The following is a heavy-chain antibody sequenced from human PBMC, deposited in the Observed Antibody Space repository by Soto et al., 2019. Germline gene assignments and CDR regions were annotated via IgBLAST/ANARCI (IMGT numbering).Heavy chain of an antibody. CDR1: GFTFSSYG. Sequence: VVSLRLSCAASGFTFSSYGMHWVRQAPGQGLEWVGRSRDKAQGYRTTCAASVKGRFTTSRDDSKNAGYLQMNSLKTEDTAIYYCVRTPDDSDSSAYTRVFDNWGQRTVGASSS. D-gene: IGHD3-22*01. J-gene: IGHJ4*02. CDR3: VRTPDDSDSSAYTRVFDN. CDR2: SRDKAQGYRT. V-gene: IGHV3-72*01.